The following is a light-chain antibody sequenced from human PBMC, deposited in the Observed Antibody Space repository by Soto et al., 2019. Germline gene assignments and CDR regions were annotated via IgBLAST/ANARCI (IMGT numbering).Light chain of an antibody. CDR1: QSVSSSY. CDR2: GAS. J-gene: IGKJ4*01. Sequence: EIVLTQSPGTLSLSPGERATLSCRASQSVSSSYLAWYQQKPGQAPRLLIYGASSRATGIPDRFSGSGSGTAFTLTISRLEPECFAVYYCQQYGSSPRITFGGGIKVESK. V-gene: IGKV3-20*01. CDR3: QQYGSSPRIT.